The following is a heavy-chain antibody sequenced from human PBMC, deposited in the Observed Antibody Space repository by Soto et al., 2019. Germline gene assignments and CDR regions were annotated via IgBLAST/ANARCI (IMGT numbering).Heavy chain of an antibody. CDR1: GGSISSSSYY. Sequence: SSETLSLTCTVSGGSISSSSYYWGWIRQPPGKGLEWIGSIYYSGSTYYNPSLKSRVTISVDTSKNQFSLKLSSVTAADTAVYYCARQGRKEWLVWMGATNWFDPWGQGTLVTVSS. D-gene: IGHD6-19*01. CDR2: IYYSGST. V-gene: IGHV4-39*01. J-gene: IGHJ5*02. CDR3: ARQGRKEWLVWMGATNWFDP.